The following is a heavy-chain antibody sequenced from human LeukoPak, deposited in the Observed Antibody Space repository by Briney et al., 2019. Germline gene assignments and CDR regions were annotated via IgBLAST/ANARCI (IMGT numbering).Heavy chain of an antibody. D-gene: IGHD1-26*01. V-gene: IGHV3-23*01. Sequence: PGGSLRLSCAASAFTFNNYAMSWARQAPGKGLEWVSGIFGSGGTTYYADSVKGRFTISRDNSKNTVYLQMHSLRAEDTAVYYCAHNKSGSYKFDYWGQGTLVTVSS. J-gene: IGHJ4*02. CDR1: AFTFNNYA. CDR3: AHNKSGSYKFDY. CDR2: IFGSGGTT.